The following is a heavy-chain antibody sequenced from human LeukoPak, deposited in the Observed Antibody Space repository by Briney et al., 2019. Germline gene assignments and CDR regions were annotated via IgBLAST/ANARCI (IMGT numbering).Heavy chain of an antibody. CDR2: ISGSGGST. D-gene: IGHD3-22*01. CDR3: ARDGDDTSGYFSPFDY. J-gene: IGHJ4*02. Sequence: GGSLRLSCAASGFTFSSYAMSWVRQAPGKGLEWVSAISGSGGSTYYADSVKGRFTISRDNSKNTLYLQMNSLRAEDTAVYYCARDGDDTSGYFSPFDYWGQGTLATVSS. CDR1: GFTFSSYA. V-gene: IGHV3-23*01.